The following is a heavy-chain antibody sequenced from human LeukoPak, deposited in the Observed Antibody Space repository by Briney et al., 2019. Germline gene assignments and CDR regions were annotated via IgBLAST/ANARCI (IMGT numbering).Heavy chain of an antibody. CDR1: GFTFSSYA. V-gene: IGHV3-30-3*01. Sequence: GGSLRLSCAASGFTFSSYAMHWVRQAPGKGLEWVAVISYDGSNKYYADSVKGRFTISRDNSKNTLYLQMNSLRAEDTAVYYCARDRHHKWNQYYYYYGMDVWGQGTTVTVSS. CDR2: ISYDGSNK. J-gene: IGHJ6*02. D-gene: IGHD1-20*01. CDR3: ARDRHHKWNQYYYYYGMDV.